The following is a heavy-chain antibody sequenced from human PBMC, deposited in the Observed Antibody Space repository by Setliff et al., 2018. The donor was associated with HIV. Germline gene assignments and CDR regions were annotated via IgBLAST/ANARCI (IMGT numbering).Heavy chain of an antibody. CDR1: GGSISSANW. CDR3: ARGRTTLTDAFDI. D-gene: IGHD4-17*01. J-gene: IGHJ3*02. CDR2: TYHTGST. V-gene: IGHV4-4*02. Sequence: NPSETLSLTCAISGGSISSANWWTWVRQPPGKGLECIGETYHTGSTNYNPSLKSRVTISVDKSKNQFSLTLSSVTAADTAVYYCARGRTTLTDAFDIWGLGTTVTVS.